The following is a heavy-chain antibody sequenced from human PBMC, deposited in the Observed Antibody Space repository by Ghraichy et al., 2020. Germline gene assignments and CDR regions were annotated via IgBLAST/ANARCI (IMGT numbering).Heavy chain of an antibody. D-gene: IGHD1-26*01. V-gene: IGHV4-39*01. CDR2: IYYSGST. J-gene: IGHJ5*02. CDR1: GGSISSSSYY. Sequence: SQTLSLTCTVSGGSISSSSYYWGWIRQPPGKGLEWIGSIYYSGSTYYNPSLKSRVTISVDTSKNQFSLKLSSVTAADTAVYYCARQGGSYLRLFWFDPWGQGTLVTVSS. CDR3: ARQGGSYLRLFWFDP.